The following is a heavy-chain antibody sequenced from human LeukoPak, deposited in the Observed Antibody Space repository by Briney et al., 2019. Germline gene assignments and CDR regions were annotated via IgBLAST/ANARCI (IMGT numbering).Heavy chain of an antibody. CDR2: IWYDGSNK. V-gene: IGHV3-33*01. D-gene: IGHD2-21*02. J-gene: IGHJ2*01. Sequence: GSSLRLSCAASGFSFSSYGIHWVRQAPGKGLEWVAVIWYDGSNKYYADSMKGRFTISRDNSKNRLYLQMNSLRVEDTAVYYCARGANCGGDCYEWYFDLWGRGTLVTVSA. CDR3: ARGANCGGDCYEWYFDL. CDR1: GFSFSSYG.